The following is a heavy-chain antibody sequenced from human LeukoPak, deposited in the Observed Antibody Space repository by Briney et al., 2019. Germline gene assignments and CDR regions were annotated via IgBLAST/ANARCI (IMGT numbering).Heavy chain of an antibody. Sequence: GGSLRLSCAASGFTFSDHYMDWVRQAPGKGLEWVGRIRNKVNSYSTEYAASVKGRFTISRDDSKNSLYLQMNSLKTEDTAVYYCARVRFYLDYWGQGTLVTVSS. CDR2: IRNKVNSYST. CDR3: ARVRFYLDY. CDR1: GFTFSDHY. V-gene: IGHV3-72*01. J-gene: IGHJ4*02. D-gene: IGHD3-3*01.